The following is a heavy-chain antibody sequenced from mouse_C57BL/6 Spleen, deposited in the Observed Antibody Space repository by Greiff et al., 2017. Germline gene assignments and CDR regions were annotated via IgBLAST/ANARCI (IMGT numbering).Heavy chain of an antibody. J-gene: IGHJ4*01. Sequence: EVKLVESGGDLVKPGGSLKLSCAASGFTFSSYGMPWVRQTPDKRLEWVATISSGGSYTYYPDSVQGRFTISRDNANNTLYLQMCGLKSEDTAKYYCAKAMDYWGQGTSVTVSS. CDR3: AKAMDY. CDR1: GFTFSSYG. CDR2: ISSGGSYT. V-gene: IGHV5-6*01.